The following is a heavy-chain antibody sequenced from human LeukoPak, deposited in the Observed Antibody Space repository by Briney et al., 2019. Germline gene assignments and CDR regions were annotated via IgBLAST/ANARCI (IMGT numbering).Heavy chain of an antibody. V-gene: IGHV3-64*01. CDR2: ISSNGSST. CDR3: AGLEIWFRERGYFDY. CDR1: GFTFSSYA. D-gene: IGHD3-10*01. Sequence: GGSLRLSCAASGFTFSSYAMHWVRQAPGKGLEYVSAISSNGSSTYYANSVKGRFTISRDNSKNTLYLQMNSLRAEGTAVCYCAGLEIWFRERGYFDYWGQGTLVTVSS. J-gene: IGHJ4*02.